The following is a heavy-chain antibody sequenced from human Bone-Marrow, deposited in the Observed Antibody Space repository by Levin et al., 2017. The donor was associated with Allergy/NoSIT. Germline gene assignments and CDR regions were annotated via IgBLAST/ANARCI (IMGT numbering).Heavy chain of an antibody. D-gene: IGHD2-15*01. CDR1: GFIFSDYY. CDR3: VRDGGLIDY. CDR2: ISKDSVTI. V-gene: IGHV3-11*01. J-gene: IGHJ4*02. Sequence: SCEASGFIFSDYYMSWFRQAPGKGLEWVSYISKDSVTIYYADSVRGRFTISRDNAKKSMFLQMRSLRAEDTAVYYCVRDGGLIDYWGRGTLVTVSS.